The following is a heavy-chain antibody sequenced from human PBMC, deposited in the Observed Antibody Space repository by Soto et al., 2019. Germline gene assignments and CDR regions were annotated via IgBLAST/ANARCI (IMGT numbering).Heavy chain of an antibody. Sequence: SETLSLTCTVSGGSISSGGYYWSWIRQHPGKGLEWIGYIYYSGSTYCNPSLKSRVTISVDTSKNQFSLKLSSVTAADTAVYYCARATTGTTHDAFDIWGQGTMVTVSS. CDR3: ARATTGTTHDAFDI. CDR2: IYYSGST. V-gene: IGHV4-31*03. J-gene: IGHJ3*02. CDR1: GGSISSGGYY. D-gene: IGHD1-1*01.